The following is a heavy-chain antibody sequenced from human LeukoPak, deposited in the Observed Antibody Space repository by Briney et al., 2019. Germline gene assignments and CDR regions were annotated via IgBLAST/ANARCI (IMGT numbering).Heavy chain of an antibody. V-gene: IGHV4-59*01. Sequence: SETVSLTCTVSGDSMNIYSWNWIRQPPGVGLEWIGYIYSSGCTNCNPSLKSRVTISLDTSKNQFSLKLNSVTAADTAVYYCARGYSSSFAVHWFDPWGQGTLVTVSS. D-gene: IGHD6-6*01. J-gene: IGHJ5*02. CDR3: ARGYSSSFAVHWFDP. CDR2: IYSSGCT. CDR1: GDSMNIYS.